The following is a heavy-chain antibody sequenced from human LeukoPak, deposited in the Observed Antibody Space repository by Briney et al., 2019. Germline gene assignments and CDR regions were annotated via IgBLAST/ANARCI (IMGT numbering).Heavy chain of an antibody. D-gene: IGHD6-19*01. J-gene: IGHJ4*02. CDR2: ISWDGGST. Sequence: GGSLRLSCAASGFTFDDYAMHWVRQAPGKGLEWVSLISWDGGSTYYADSVKGRFTISRDNSKNSLYLQMNGLRAEDTALYYCAKDKDFDSSGWYSSFDYWGQGTLVTVSP. CDR1: GFTFDDYA. V-gene: IGHV3-43D*04. CDR3: AKDKDFDSSGWYSSFDY.